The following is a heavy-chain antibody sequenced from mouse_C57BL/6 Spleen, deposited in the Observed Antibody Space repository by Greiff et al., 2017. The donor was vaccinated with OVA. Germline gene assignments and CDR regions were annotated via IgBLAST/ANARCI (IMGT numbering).Heavy chain of an antibody. CDR3: ARYGSSHYYAMDY. D-gene: IGHD1-1*01. J-gene: IGHJ4*01. Sequence: QVQLQQPGAELVMPGASVKLSCKASGYTFTSYWMHWVKQRPGQGLEWIGEIDPSDSYTNYNQKFKGKSTLTVDKSSSTAYMQLSSLTSEDSAVYYCARYGSSHYYAMDYWGQGTSGTVSS. CDR2: IDPSDSYT. V-gene: IGHV1-69*01. CDR1: GYTFTSYW.